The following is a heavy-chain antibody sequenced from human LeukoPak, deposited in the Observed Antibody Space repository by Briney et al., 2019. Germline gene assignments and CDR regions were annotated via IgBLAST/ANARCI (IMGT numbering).Heavy chain of an antibody. J-gene: IGHJ4*02. D-gene: IGHD6-19*01. V-gene: IGHV3-23*01. Sequence: GGSLRPSCAASGFTFSSYAMSWVRQAPGKGPEWVSAISGSGGNTYYADSVKGRFTISRDNSRNTLYLQMNSLRAEDTAVYYCAKGPLIAVAGTTWDYWGQGTLVTVSS. CDR2: ISGSGGNT. CDR1: GFTFSSYA. CDR3: AKGPLIAVAGTTWDY.